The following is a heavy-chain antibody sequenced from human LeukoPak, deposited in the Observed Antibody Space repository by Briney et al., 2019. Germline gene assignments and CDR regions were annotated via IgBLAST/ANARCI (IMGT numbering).Heavy chain of an antibody. CDR3: ARDLVSGVDTGYMDV. V-gene: IGHV1-69*01. CDR1: GGTFSSYA. CDR2: IIPIFGTA. D-gene: IGHD5-18*01. J-gene: IGHJ6*03. Sequence: SVKVSCKASGGTFSSYAISWVRQAPGQGLEWMGGIIPIFGTANYAQKFQGRVTITAGESTSTAYTELSSLRSEDTAVYYCARDLVSGVDTGYMDVWGKGTTVTVSS.